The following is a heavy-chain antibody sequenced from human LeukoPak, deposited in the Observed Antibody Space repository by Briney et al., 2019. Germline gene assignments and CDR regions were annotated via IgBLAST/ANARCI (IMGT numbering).Heavy chain of an antibody. CDR2: MYKGGST. CDR1: GFTVTSNH. Sequence: PGGSLRLSCAAYGFTVTSNHMSWVRQAQGKGLEWVSVMYKGGSTYYADSVKGRFTISRDNSKNTVYLQMNSLRAEDTAVYYCATGGPYSGSYFDYWGQGTLVTVSS. V-gene: IGHV3-66*01. CDR3: ATGGPYSGSYFDY. J-gene: IGHJ4*02. D-gene: IGHD1-26*01.